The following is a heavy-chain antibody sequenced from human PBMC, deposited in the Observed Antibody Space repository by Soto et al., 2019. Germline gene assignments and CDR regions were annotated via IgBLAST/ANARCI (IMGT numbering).Heavy chain of an antibody. J-gene: IGHJ5*02. D-gene: IGHD2-2*01. Sequence: PSVPLSLTGTVSGVSISSSSYFWGWIRQPPGKGLEWIGSVYYSGSTCYNPSLKSRVTVSVDTPKNQFSLKLSSVTAADTAVYYCARHPSTFWFDPWGQGTLVTVSS. V-gene: IGHV4-39*01. CDR3: ARHPSTFWFDP. CDR1: GVSISSSSYF. CDR2: VYYSGST.